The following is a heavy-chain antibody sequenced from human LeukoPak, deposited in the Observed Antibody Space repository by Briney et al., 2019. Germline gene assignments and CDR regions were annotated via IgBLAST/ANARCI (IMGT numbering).Heavy chain of an antibody. D-gene: IGHD6-19*01. J-gene: IGHJ4*02. V-gene: IGHV3-21*01. CDR2: ISSSSSYI. CDR1: GFTFSSYS. Sequence: GGSLRLSCAASGFTFSSYSMNWVRQAPGKGLEWVSSISSSSSYIYYADSVKGRFTISRDNSKNTLYLQMNSLRAEDTAVYYCARETREQWLVFLDYWGQGTLVTVSS. CDR3: ARETREQWLVFLDY.